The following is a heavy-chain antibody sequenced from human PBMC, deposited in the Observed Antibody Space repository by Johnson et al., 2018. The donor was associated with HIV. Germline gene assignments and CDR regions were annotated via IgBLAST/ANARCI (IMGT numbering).Heavy chain of an antibody. D-gene: IGHD6-19*01. J-gene: IGHJ3*02. CDR1: GFTFSNSW. V-gene: IGHV3-30*03. CDR3: ASPRAVAGGGAFDI. Sequence: QVQLVESGGGVVQPGRSLRLSCAASGFTFSNSWMHWVCQAPGKGLEWVAVISYAGSNKYYADSVKGRFTISRDNSTNTLYLQMNSLRAEDTAVYYCASPRAVAGGGAFDIWGQGTVVTVSS. CDR2: ISYAGSNK.